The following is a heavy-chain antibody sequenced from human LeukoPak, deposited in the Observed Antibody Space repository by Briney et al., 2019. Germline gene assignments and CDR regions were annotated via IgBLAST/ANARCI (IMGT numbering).Heavy chain of an antibody. J-gene: IGHJ4*02. CDR3: AREGDRTNGVCYAPIGY. CDR2: IYYSGST. D-gene: IGHD2-8*01. CDR1: GGSVSSGSYY. V-gene: IGHV4-61*01. Sequence: KPSETLSLTCTVSGGSVSSGSYYWSWIRQPPGKGLEWIGYIYYSGSTNYNPSLKSRVTISVDTSKNQFSLKLSSVTAADTAVYYCAREGDRTNGVCYAPIGYWGQGTLVAVSS.